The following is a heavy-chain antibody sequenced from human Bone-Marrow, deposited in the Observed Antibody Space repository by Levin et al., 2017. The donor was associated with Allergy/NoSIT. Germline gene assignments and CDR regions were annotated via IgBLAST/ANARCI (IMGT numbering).Heavy chain of an antibody. CDR3: ARSAGDSGGYYFDY. V-gene: IGHV3-30-3*01. Sequence: SCAASEFTFSPYAMHWVRQAPGKGLEWMAVISYDGNNEYYADSVKGRFTISRDNSKNTLFLQMNSLRAEDTAVYFCARSAGDSGGYYFDYWGQGTLVTVSS. CDR2: ISYDGNNE. J-gene: IGHJ4*02. CDR1: EFTFSPYA. D-gene: IGHD3-22*01.